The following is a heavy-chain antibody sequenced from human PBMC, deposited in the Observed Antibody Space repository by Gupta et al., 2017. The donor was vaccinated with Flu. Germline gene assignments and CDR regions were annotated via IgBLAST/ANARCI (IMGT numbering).Heavy chain of an antibody. D-gene: IGHD6-13*01. CDR2: ISGSGGST. CDR3: AKSQVGGAAAGSGGFDY. V-gene: IGHV3-23*01. Sequence: MSWVRQAPGKGLEWVSAISGSGGSTYYADSGKGRVTISRDNSKNTLYLQMNSLRAEETAVDYCAKSQVGGAAAGSGGFDYGGQGTLVTVSS. J-gene: IGHJ4*02.